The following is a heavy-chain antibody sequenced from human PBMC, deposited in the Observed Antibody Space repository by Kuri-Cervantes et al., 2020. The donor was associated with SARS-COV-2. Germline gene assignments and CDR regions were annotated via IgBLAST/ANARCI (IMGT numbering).Heavy chain of an antibody. CDR2: INHSGST. Sequence: ETLSLTRAVLGGPFCGYYWSWPRQPPGKGLEWIGEINHSGSTNYNPSLKSRVTIPVDTSKNQFSLKLSSVTAANTAVYYCARGLMVRGVNYYYYYGMDVWRQGATVTVSS. V-gene: IGHV4-34*01. CDR1: GGPFCGYY. J-gene: IGHJ6*02. CDR3: ARGLMVRGVNYYYYYGMDV. D-gene: IGHD3-10*01.